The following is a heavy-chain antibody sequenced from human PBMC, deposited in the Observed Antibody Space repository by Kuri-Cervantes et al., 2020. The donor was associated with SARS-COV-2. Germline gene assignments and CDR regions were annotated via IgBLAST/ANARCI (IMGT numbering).Heavy chain of an antibody. CDR1: GFTFSSYS. CDR2: IWSGGSNK. D-gene: IGHD1-14*01. Sequence: GGSLRPPCAASGFTFSSYSMHWVRQAPGKGLEWVAVIWSGGSNKYYADSVKGRFTISRDNSKNTLYLQMNRLRAEDTAVYYCALDHNQDAFDIWGQGTMVTVSS. V-gene: IGHV3-33*08. J-gene: IGHJ3*02. CDR3: ALDHNQDAFDI.